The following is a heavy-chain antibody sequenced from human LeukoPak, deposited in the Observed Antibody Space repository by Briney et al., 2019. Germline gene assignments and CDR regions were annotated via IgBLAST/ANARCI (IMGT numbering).Heavy chain of an antibody. CDR3: ARSGYNRFDY. Sequence: GGSLRLSCAASGFTLSSYAMSWVRQGPGKGLEWVSAFSGSGGSTYYADSVKGRFTISRDNSKNTLFLQMNSLRADDTAVYYCARSGYNRFDYWGQGTLVTVSS. CDR1: GFTLSSYA. J-gene: IGHJ4*02. V-gene: IGHV3-23*01. CDR2: FSGSGGST. D-gene: IGHD5-24*01.